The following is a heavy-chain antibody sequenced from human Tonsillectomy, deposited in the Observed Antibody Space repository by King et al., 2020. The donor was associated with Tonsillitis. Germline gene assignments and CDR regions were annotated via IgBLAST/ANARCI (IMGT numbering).Heavy chain of an antibody. V-gene: IGHV4-38-2*01. D-gene: IGHD3-10*01. CDR2: IYHSGST. CDR3: ASAPQGELLFTAAFDI. J-gene: IGHJ3*02. CDR1: GYSISSGYY. Sequence: QLQESGPGLVKPSETLSLTCAVSGYSISSGYYWGWIRQPPGKGLEWIGSIYHSGSTYYNPSLKSRVTISVDMSKNQFSLKLTSVTAADPAVYYCASAPQGELLFTAAFDIWGAGTMVTVSS.